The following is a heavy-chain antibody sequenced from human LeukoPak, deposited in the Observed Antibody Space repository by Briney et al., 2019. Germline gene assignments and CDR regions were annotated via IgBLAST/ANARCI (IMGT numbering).Heavy chain of an antibody. J-gene: IGHJ1*01. CDR3: ARGSYDSSDFEYFHH. D-gene: IGHD3-22*01. CDR2: INPNSGGT. Sequence: ASVKVSCKASGYTFIGNYMHWARQAPGQGLEWMGWINPNSGGTNYAQKFQGRVTMTRDTSISTAYMELNRLRSDDTAVYYCARGSYDSSDFEYFHHWGQGTLVTVSS. CDR1: GYTFIGNY. V-gene: IGHV1-2*02.